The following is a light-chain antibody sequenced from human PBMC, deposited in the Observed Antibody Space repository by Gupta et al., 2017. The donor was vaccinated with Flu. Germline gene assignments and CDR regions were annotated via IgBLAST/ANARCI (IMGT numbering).Light chain of an antibody. J-gene: IGKJ4*02. CDR1: QPISCH. Sequence: DIQLTPSPSSLSASLGDRVTITSRASQPISCHLSWVQHKPGTAPKSLIYAASRLQNEVPSRFSGSGSGTECSLTSTNLQPDDFATYDCQQYYRNPVTFGGGTKVELK. V-gene: IGKV1-16*01. CDR3: QQYYRNPVT. CDR2: AAS.